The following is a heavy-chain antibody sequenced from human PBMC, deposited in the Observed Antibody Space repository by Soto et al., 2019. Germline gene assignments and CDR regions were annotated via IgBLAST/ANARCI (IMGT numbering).Heavy chain of an antibody. CDR3: ARVGVATWGY. D-gene: IGHD1-26*01. CDR1: GFTFSSYW. V-gene: IGHV3-74*01. CDR2: ISGDGSST. Sequence: EVQLVESGGDLVQPGGSLRLSCAASGFTFSSYWMHWVRQAPGKGLVWVSRISGDGSSTDYADSVKGRFTISRDNAKNTLYLQMNSLSAEDTAVYYCARVGVATWGYWGQGTLVTVSS. J-gene: IGHJ4*02.